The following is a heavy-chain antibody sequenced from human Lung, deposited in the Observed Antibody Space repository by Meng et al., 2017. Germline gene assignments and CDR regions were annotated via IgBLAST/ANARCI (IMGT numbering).Heavy chain of an antibody. V-gene: IGHV1-46*01. J-gene: IGHJ5*02. CDR3: ARDDWFDP. Sequence: QVQLVQSGAEVKKPGASVKLSCEASGYIFTSHYIHWVRRAPGQGLEWLGVINPSGGHTSYAQKFQGRLSMTTDTSTSTVYMELSSLGSEDTAMYYCARDDWFDPWGQGTLVTVSS. CDR1: GYIFTSHY. CDR2: INPSGGHT.